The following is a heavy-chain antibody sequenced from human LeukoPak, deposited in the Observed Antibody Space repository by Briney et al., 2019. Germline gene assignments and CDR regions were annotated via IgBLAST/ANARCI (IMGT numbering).Heavy chain of an antibody. CDR2: IYYSGST. Sequence: SETLSLTCTVSGGSISSYYWSWIRQPPGKGLEWIGYIYYSGSTNYNPSLKSRVTISVDTSKNQFSLKLSSVTAADTAVYYCARDHRFGARCRAFDIWGQGTMVTVSS. D-gene: IGHD3-3*01. CDR1: GGSISSYY. CDR3: ARDHRFGARCRAFDI. J-gene: IGHJ3*02. V-gene: IGHV4-59*01.